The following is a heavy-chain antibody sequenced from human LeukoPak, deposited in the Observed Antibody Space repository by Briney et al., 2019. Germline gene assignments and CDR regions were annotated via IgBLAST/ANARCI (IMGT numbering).Heavy chain of an antibody. CDR1: GFTFSSYS. J-gene: IGHJ4*02. D-gene: IGHD1-26*01. CDR2: ISSSSSTI. Sequence: GGSLRLSCAASGFTFSSYSMNWVRQAPGKGLEWVSYISSSSSTIYYADSVKGRFTISRDNAKNSLYLQMNSLRAEDTAVYYCARDLSGSYTPSYFDYWGQGTLVTASS. CDR3: ARDLSGSYTPSYFDY. V-gene: IGHV3-48*01.